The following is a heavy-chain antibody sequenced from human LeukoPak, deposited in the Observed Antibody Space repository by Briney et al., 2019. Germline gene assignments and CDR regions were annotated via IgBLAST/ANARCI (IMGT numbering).Heavy chain of an antibody. D-gene: IGHD6-19*01. CDR2: ISSSGSTR. CDR3: AREIVSAVAGNFDY. V-gene: IGHV3-48*03. Sequence: PGGSLRLSRAASGFTFSSYEMNWVRQAPGKGLEWVSYISSSGSTRTYADSVKGRFTISRDNARNSLYLEMNTLRAEDTAVYYCAREIVSAVAGNFDYWGQGTLVTVSS. CDR1: GFTFSSYE. J-gene: IGHJ4*02.